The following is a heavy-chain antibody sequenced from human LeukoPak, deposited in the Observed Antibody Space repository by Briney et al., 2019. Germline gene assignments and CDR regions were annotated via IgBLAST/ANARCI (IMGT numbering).Heavy chain of an antibody. V-gene: IGHV3-74*01. Sequence: GGSLRLSCSASGFTFSDYFMHWVRQAPGEGLVWVSRINGDGTTTIYADSVKGRFTISRANAKNTLYLQMNSLRAEDTAIYYCARRVDATRWFDPWGQGTLVTVSS. J-gene: IGHJ5*02. CDR1: GFTFSDYF. CDR2: INGDGTTT. CDR3: ARRVDATRWFDP. D-gene: IGHD2-15*01.